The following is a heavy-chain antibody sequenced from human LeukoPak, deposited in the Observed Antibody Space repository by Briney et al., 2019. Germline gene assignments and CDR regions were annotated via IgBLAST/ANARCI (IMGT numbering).Heavy chain of an antibody. Sequence: PSETLSLTCAVYGGSFSGYYWSWIRQPPGKGLEWIGSIYHSGSTYYNPSLKSRVTISVDTSKNQFSLKLSSVTAADTAVYYCARGSSGWYTPRFDYWGQGTLVTVSS. CDR1: GGSFSGYY. D-gene: IGHD6-19*01. CDR2: IYHSGST. CDR3: ARGSSGWYTPRFDY. J-gene: IGHJ4*02. V-gene: IGHV4-34*01.